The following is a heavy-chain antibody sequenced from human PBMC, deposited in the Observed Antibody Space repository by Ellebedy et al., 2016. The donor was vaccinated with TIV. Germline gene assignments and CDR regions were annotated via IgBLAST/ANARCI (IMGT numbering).Heavy chain of an antibody. Sequence: PGGSLRPSCAASGFSFSSYGMHWVRQAPGKGLEGVALIGYDGRDEDVTDSVKGRFSIFRDNSKNTLYLQMNSLRVEDTAIYYCAKRRARGHIIMQGGFDAWGQGTLITVSS. J-gene: IGHJ5*02. V-gene: IGHV3-30*02. CDR2: IGYDGRDE. CDR3: AKRRARGHIIMQGGFDA. D-gene: IGHD3-10*01. CDR1: GFSFSSYG.